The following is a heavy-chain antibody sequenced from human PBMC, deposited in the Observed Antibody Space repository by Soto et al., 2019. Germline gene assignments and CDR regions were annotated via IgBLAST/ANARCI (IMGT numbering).Heavy chain of an antibody. CDR1: GASVSSRFW. V-gene: IGHV4-4*02. CDR3: ARYNAASGTYYFDY. Sequence: QVELQESGPGLVKPSGTLSLTCAVSGASVSSRFWWSWVRQSPGKGLEWIGEIYHSGSANYNPSLKSRVTMSVDNSKNQFSLKLNSVTAADTAVYYCARYNAASGTYYFDYWGQGTLVTVSS. D-gene: IGHD6-13*01. J-gene: IGHJ4*02. CDR2: IYHSGSA.